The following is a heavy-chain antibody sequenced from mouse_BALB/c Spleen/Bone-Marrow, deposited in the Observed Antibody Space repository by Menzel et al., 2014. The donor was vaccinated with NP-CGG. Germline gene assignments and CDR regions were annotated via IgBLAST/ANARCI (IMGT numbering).Heavy chain of an antibody. CDR1: GCTFTDYE. J-gene: IGHJ4*01. CDR3: TRSLYGNYVMDF. D-gene: IGHD2-1*01. Sequence: VKLQESGAELVRPGASVALSCKASGCTFTDYEMHWVKQTPVHGLEWIGAIDPETGGTAYNQKFKGKATLTADKSSSTAYMELRSLTSEDSAVYYCTRSLYGNYVMDFWGQGTSVTVSS. CDR2: IDPETGGT. V-gene: IGHV1-15*01.